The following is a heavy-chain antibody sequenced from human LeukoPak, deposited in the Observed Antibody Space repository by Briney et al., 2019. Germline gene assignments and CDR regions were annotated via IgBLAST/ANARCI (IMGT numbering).Heavy chain of an antibody. J-gene: IGHJ6*03. CDR3: ARVQLWPDYYYYYMDV. D-gene: IGHD5-18*01. Sequence: SETLSLTCTVSGGTISSYYWSWIRQPPGKGLEWIGYIYYSGSTNYNPSLKSRVTISVDTSKNQFSLKLSSVTAADTAVYYCARVQLWPDYYYYYMDVWGKGTTVTVS. CDR2: IYYSGST. V-gene: IGHV4-59*01. CDR1: GGTISSYY.